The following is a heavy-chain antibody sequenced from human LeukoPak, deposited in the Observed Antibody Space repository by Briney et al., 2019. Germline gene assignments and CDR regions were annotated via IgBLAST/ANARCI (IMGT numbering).Heavy chain of an antibody. J-gene: IGHJ6*03. CDR1: GGSIGSSSYY. D-gene: IGHD2-15*01. Sequence: KPSETLSLTCTVSGGSIGSSSYYWGWIRQPPGKGLNWIGSIYYSGSTYYNPSLKSRVTISVDTSRDQFSLKLSSVTAPDTAVYSCARGYCSCVSCYSYYYYNYMDVWGKGTTVTVSS. CDR2: IYYSGST. V-gene: IGHV4-39*07. CDR3: ARGYCSCVSCYSYYYYNYMDV.